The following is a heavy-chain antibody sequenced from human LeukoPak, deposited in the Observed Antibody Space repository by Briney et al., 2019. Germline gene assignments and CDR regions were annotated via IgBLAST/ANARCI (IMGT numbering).Heavy chain of an antibody. CDR3: AREGIVATLDY. Sequence: GGSLRLSCAASGFSFSSYEMNWVRQAPGKGLQWISYISRGGDEIYYADSVKGRFTVSRDMPKNTLYLQMNSLRAEDTAVYYCAREGIVATLDYWGQGTLVTVSS. D-gene: IGHD5-12*01. CDR2: ISRGGDEI. V-gene: IGHV3-48*03. J-gene: IGHJ4*02. CDR1: GFSFSSYE.